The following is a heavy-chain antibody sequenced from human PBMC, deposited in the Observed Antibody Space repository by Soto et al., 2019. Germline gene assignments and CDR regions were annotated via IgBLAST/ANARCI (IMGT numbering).Heavy chain of an antibody. D-gene: IGHD2-21*02. Sequence: QVQLQESGPGLVKPSQTLSLTCTVSGGSISSGDYYWSCIRQPPGKGLEWIGYIYYSGSTYYNPSLKRRVTISVDTSKNQFSLKLSSVPAADTAVYYCARAMVVTQNWFDPWGQGTLVTVSS. V-gene: IGHV4-30-4*01. CDR3: ARAMVVTQNWFDP. CDR1: GGSISSGDYY. J-gene: IGHJ5*02. CDR2: IYYSGST.